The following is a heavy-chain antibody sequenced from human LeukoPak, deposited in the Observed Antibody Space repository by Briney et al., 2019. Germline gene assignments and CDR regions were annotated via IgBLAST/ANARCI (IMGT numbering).Heavy chain of an antibody. CDR1: GGSISSGGYY. D-gene: IGHD2-21*02. CDR3: ARGGGGDCYGL. J-gene: IGHJ2*01. CDR2: IYYSGST. V-gene: IGHV4-31*03. Sequence: SQTLSLTCTVSGGSISSGGYYWSWIRQHPGEGLEWIGNIYYSGSTYYNPSLKSRLTISVDTSKNQFSLKLSSVTAADTAVYYCARGGGGDCYGLWGRGALVTVSS.